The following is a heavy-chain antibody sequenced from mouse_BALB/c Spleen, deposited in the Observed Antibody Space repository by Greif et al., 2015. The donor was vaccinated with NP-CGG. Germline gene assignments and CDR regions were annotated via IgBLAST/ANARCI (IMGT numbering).Heavy chain of an antibody. Sequence: EVQLQQSGAELVRPGALVKLSCKASGFNIKDYYMHWVKQRPEQGLEWIGWIDPENGNTIYDPKFQGKASITADTSSNTAYLQLSSQTSEDTAVYYCARDFDYWGQGTTLTVSS. CDR1: GFNIKDYY. CDR3: ARDFDY. CDR2: IDPENGNT. J-gene: IGHJ2*01. V-gene: IGHV14-1*02.